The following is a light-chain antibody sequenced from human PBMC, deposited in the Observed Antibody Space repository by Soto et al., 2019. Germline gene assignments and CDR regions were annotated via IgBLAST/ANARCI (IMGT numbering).Light chain of an antibody. J-gene: IGLJ1*01. V-gene: IGLV3-25*03. Sequence: SYELTQPPSVSVSPGQTARITCSGDALPKQYAYWYQQQPGQAPVPVIYKDSEKPSGIPERFSGSSSGTTVTLTISGVQAEDEADYYCQSADSSGTYVFGTGTKLTVL. CDR3: QSADSSGTYV. CDR2: KDS. CDR1: ALPKQY.